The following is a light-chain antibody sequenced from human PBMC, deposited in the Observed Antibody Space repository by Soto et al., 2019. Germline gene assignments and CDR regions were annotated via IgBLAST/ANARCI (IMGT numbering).Light chain of an antibody. CDR2: LAS. Sequence: DIQMTQSPSSLSSSIGDSVTITCRASQAISIYLAWFQQKPGKAPKSLIYLASRLQSEVPPRFSGSGSGTDFTLSITSLQPEDFSTYYCQQYNDFPVTFGGGTRVE. CDR1: QAISIY. CDR3: QQYNDFPVT. V-gene: IGKV1-16*01. J-gene: IGKJ4*01.